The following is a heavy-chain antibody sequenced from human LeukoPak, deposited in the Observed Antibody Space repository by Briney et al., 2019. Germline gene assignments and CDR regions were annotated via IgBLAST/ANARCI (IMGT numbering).Heavy chain of an antibody. Sequence: GGSLRPSCVVTGFTLTTYTIYWVRQAPGKGLEWVAIISYDENNKYYADSVKGRFTISRDNNKDTVFLQMNNLRSEDTALYYCARIGFSATTSSYWGRGTRVIVSS. D-gene: IGHD2/OR15-2a*01. CDR2: ISYDENNK. J-gene: IGHJ4*02. CDR3: ARIGFSATTSSY. V-gene: IGHV3-30-3*01. CDR1: GFTLTTYT.